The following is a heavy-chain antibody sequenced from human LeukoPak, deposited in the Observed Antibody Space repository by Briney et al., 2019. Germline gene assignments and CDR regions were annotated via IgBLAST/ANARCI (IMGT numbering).Heavy chain of an antibody. CDR1: GFTFSSYW. CDR2: IKSDGTST. J-gene: IGHJ4*02. Sequence: PGGSLRLSCAASGFTFSSYWMHWVRQAPGKGLVWVSRIKSDGTSTSYADSVKGRFTISRDNAKNTLYLQMNSLRAEDTAVYYCAREYSSGQDYWGQGTLVTVSS. V-gene: IGHV3-74*01. CDR3: AREYSSGQDY. D-gene: IGHD6-19*01.